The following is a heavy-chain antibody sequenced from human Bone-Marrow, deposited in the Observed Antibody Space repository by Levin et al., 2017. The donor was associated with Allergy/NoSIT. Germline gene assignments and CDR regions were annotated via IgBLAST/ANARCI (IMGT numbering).Heavy chain of an antibody. Sequence: GESLKISCKVSGNNFTKYWIGWVRQMPGQGLDWLGIIYPGDSDTRYGPSFQGQVTISADKSTSTAYLRWSSLQASDTAIYYCARGGSPHYYYFYMDVWGHGTTVIVSS. CDR2: IYPGDSDT. J-gene: IGHJ6*03. V-gene: IGHV5-51*01. D-gene: IGHD3-16*01. CDR1: GNNFTKYW. CDR3: ARGGSPHYYYFYMDV.